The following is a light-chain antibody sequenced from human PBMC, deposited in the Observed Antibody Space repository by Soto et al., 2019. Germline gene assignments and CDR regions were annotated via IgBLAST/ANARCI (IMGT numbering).Light chain of an antibody. Sequence: DFQMPQFPSTLSQSVGDRLAINCRASQSISSWLAWYQQKPGKAPKLLIYDASSLESGVPSRFSGSGSGTDFTLTISSLQPEDFATYYCQHSYRTPITFGQGTRLEIK. CDR3: QHSYRTPIT. V-gene: IGKV1-5*01. CDR2: DAS. J-gene: IGKJ5*01. CDR1: QSISSW.